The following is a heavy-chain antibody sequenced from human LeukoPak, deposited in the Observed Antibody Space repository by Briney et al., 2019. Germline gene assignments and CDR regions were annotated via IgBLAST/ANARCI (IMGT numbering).Heavy chain of an antibody. CDR1: GYTFTSYA. V-gene: IGHV1-3*01. D-gene: IGHD4-23*01. Sequence: ASVKVSCKASGYTFTSYAMHWVRQAPGQRLEWMGWINAGNGNTKYSQKFQGRVTMTRDTSTSTVYMELSSLRSEDTAVYYCARLASGVDGGNSGIDYWGQGTLVTVSS. CDR3: ARLASGVDGGNSGIDY. J-gene: IGHJ4*02. CDR2: INAGNGNT.